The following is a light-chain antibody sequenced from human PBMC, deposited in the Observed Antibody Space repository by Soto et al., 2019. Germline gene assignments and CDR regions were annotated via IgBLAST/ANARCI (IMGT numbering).Light chain of an antibody. CDR3: LSFASSLSVV. V-gene: IGLV1-40*01. Sequence: QPVLTQPPSVSGAPGQRVTISCTGSSSNIGAGYDVHWYQQLPGRAPKLLIYGNTNRPSGVPDRFSGSKSGTSASLAITGLQAEEEADYFCLSFASSLSVVFGGGTKVPVL. CDR1: SSNIGAGYD. J-gene: IGLJ2*01. CDR2: GNT.